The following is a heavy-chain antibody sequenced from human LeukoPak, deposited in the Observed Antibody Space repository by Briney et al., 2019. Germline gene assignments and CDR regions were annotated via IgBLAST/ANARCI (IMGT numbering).Heavy chain of an antibody. CDR1: GFTFSNAW. CDR3: ASYNDRDAFNI. V-gene: IGHV3-15*01. Sequence: PGRSLRLSCAASGFTFSNAWMSWVRQAPGKGLEWVGLIKNKLDGGTTDYVAPVKGRFTISRDDSRNTLYLQMNSLKSEDTAMYYCASYNDRDAFNIWGQGTMVTVSS. J-gene: IGHJ3*02. CDR2: IKNKLDGGTT. D-gene: IGHD1-14*01.